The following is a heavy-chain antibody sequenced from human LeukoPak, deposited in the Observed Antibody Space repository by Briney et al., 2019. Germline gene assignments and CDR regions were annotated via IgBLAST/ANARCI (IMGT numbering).Heavy chain of an antibody. CDR2: IKQDGSQS. Sequence: GGSLRLSCAVSGITLSNYGMTWVRQAPGKGLEWLANIKQDGSQSHYVDSVKGRFTISRDNAKNSLYLQMNTLRAEDTAVYYCARDYSASGSFDYWGQGTLVTVSS. J-gene: IGHJ4*02. CDR3: ARDYSASGSFDY. D-gene: IGHD3-10*01. CDR1: GITLSNYG. V-gene: IGHV3-7*01.